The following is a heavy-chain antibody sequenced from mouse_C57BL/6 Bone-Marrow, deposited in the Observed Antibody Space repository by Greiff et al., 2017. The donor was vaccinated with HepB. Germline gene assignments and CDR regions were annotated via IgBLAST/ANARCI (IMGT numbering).Heavy chain of an antibody. D-gene: IGHD1-1*01. V-gene: IGHV1-55*01. CDR1: GYTFTSYW. CDR3: ARIIITTVPFFDY. Sequence: VKLQQPGAELVKPGASVKMSCKASGYTFTSYWITWVKQRPGQGLEWIGDIYPGSGSTNYNEKFKSKATLTVDTSSSTAYMQLSSLTSEDSAVYYCARIIITTVPFFDYWGQGTTLTVSS. J-gene: IGHJ2*01. CDR2: IYPGSGST.